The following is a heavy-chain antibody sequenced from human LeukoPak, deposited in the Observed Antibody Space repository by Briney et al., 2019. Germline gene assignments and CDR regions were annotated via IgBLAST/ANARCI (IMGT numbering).Heavy chain of an antibody. D-gene: IGHD3-9*01. Sequence: GGSLRLSCAASGFTFSSYSMNWVRQAPGKGLEWVSSISSSSSYIYYADSVKGRFTISRDNAKNSLYLQMNSLRAEDTAVYYCARDYDILTGYYPAYYFDYWGQGTLVTVSS. CDR1: GFTFSSYS. CDR2: ISSSSSYI. V-gene: IGHV3-21*04. J-gene: IGHJ4*02. CDR3: ARDYDILTGYYPAYYFDY.